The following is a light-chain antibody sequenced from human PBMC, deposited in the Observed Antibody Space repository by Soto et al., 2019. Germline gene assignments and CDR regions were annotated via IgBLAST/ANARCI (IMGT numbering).Light chain of an antibody. CDR2: HAS. V-gene: IGKV3-11*01. CDR1: QRVSSD. J-gene: IGKJ5*01. Sequence: EIVMTQSPAALSVSPGERATLSCRASQRVSSDLAWYQRIPCQSPRLLIYHASPRAAGIPARFSGSGSGTDFTLNINSLEPEDFAVYYCQQRSNWPPTTFGQGTRLEI. CDR3: QQRSNWPPTT.